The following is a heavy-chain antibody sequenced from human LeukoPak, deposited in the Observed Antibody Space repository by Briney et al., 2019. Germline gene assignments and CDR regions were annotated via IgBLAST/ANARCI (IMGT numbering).Heavy chain of an antibody. CDR2: ISYDGSNK. J-gene: IGHJ4*02. CDR1: GFTFSSYA. V-gene: IGHV3-30-3*01. Sequence: GGSLILSCAASGFTFSSYAMHWVRQAPGKGLEWVALISYDGSNKYYADSVKGRFTISRDNAKNSLYLQMNSLRAEDTAVYYCARGIAGYCSSTSCPTGWGQGTLVTVSS. D-gene: IGHD2-2*01. CDR3: ARGIAGYCSSTSCPTG.